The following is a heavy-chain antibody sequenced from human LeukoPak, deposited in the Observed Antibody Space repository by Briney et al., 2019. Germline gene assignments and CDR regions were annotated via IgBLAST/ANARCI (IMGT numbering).Heavy chain of an antibody. CDR3: ARDGNWNKAMDV. Sequence: ASVKVSFKASGYTFTGYYMHWVRQAPGQGREGMGRINPNSGGTNYAQKFQGRVTMTRDTSISTAYMELSRLRSDDTAVYYCARDGNWNKAMDVWGKGTTVTVSS. J-gene: IGHJ6*03. CDR2: INPNSGGT. D-gene: IGHD1/OR15-1a*01. V-gene: IGHV1-2*06. CDR1: GYTFTGYY.